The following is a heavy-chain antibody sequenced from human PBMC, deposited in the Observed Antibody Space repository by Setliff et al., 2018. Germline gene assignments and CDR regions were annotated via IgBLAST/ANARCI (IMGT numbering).Heavy chain of an antibody. CDR1: GGSFSGYY. Sequence: SETLSLTCAVYGGSFSGYYWSWIRQPPGKGLEWIGEINHSGSTNYNPSLKSRVTISVDTSKNQFSLKLSSVTAADTAVYYCARRYNFWSGYLDYWGQGTLVT. D-gene: IGHD3-3*01. J-gene: IGHJ4*02. CDR3: ARRYNFWSGYLDY. CDR2: INHSGST. V-gene: IGHV4-34*01.